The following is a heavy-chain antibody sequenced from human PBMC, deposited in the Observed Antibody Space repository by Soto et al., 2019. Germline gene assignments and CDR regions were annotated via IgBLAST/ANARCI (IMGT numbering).Heavy chain of an antibody. J-gene: IGHJ4*02. CDR2: INHIGST. V-gene: IGHV4-34*01. D-gene: IGHD3-16*02. CDR3: ARGTWDYDYVWGSYRYNPSFDY. CDR1: GGSFSGYY. Sequence: QVQLQQWGAGLLKPSETLSLTCAVYGGSFSGYYWSWIRQPPGKGLEWIGEINHIGSTNYNPSLKSRVTISVDTSKNQFSLKLSSVTAADTAVYYCARGTWDYDYVWGSYRYNPSFDYWGQGTLVTVSS.